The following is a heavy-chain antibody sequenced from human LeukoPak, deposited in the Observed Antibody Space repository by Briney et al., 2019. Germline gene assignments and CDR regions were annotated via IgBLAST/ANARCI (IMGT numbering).Heavy chain of an antibody. CDR2: SKNKLNGYTI. Sequence: GGSLRLSCAASGFTFSDHYIDWVRQAPGKGLVWVGRSKNKLNGYTIEYAASVKGRFTISRDDSKKSLHLQMNSLKTEDTAVYYCTTVPWNPAYWGQGTLVTVSS. V-gene: IGHV3-72*01. CDR1: GFTFSDHY. CDR3: TTVPWNPAY. J-gene: IGHJ4*02. D-gene: IGHD1-1*01.